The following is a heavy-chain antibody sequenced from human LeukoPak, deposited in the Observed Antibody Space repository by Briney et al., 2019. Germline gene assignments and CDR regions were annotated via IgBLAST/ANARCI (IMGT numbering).Heavy chain of an antibody. J-gene: IGHJ6*03. CDR1: GYTFTCYY. Sequence: ASVKVSCKASGYTFTCYYMHWVRQAPGQGLEWMGWINPNSGGTNYAQKFQGRVTMTRDTSISTAYMELSRLRSDDTAVYYCARGLSWFGERVYYYYYMDVWGKGTTVTISS. CDR3: ARGLSWFGERVYYYYYMDV. D-gene: IGHD3-10*01. V-gene: IGHV1-2*02. CDR2: INPNSGGT.